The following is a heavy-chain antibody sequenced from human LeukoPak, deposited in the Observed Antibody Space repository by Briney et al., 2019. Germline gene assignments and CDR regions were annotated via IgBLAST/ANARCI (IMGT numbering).Heavy chain of an antibody. Sequence: PGGSLRLSCAASGFTFSNSDMNWVHQAPGKGREWGSGVSGNGSRTHYADSVKGRFIISRDNSRNTLYLQTNSLRAEDTAVYYCRRPCGGDRDYYYYGMDVWGQGTTVTVSS. CDR3: RRPCGGDRDYYYYGMDV. D-gene: IGHD2-21*02. J-gene: IGHJ6*02. CDR2: VSGNGSRT. V-gene: IGHV3-35*01. CDR1: GFTFSNSD.